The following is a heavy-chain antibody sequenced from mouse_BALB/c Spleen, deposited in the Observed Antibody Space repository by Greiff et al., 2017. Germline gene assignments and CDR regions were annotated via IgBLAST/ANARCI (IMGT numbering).Heavy chain of an antibody. V-gene: IGHV5-9-1*01. D-gene: IGHD3-3*01. CDR3: GRGGCRGAMDY. CDR2: ISSGGSYT. J-gene: IGHJ4*01. CDR1: GFTFSSYA. Sequence: DVMLVESGGGLVKPGGSLKLSCAASGFTFSSYAMSWVRQTPEKRLEWVATISSGGSYTYYPDSVKGRFTISRDNAKNTLYLQMSSLRSEDTAMFYGGRGGCRGAMDYWGQGTSVTVSS.